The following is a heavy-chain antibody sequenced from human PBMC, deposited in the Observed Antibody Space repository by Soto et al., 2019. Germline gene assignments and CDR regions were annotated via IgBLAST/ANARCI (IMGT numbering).Heavy chain of an antibody. D-gene: IGHD4-17*01. CDR1: GFTFNNYA. CDR2: ISGGGDFI. V-gene: IGHV3-23*01. Sequence: ESGGGLVQPGGSLRLSCAASGFTFNNYAMNWVRQAPGKGPEWVSVISGGGDFIYYADSVKGRFTISRDNSENTLYLQMSSLTTADTAVYYCARAQLKDGDYLCADWGQGTLVTVSS. J-gene: IGHJ4*02. CDR3: ARAQLKDGDYLCAD.